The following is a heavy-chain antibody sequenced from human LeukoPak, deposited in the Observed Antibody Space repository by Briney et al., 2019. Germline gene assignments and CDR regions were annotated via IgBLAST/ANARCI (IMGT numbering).Heavy chain of an antibody. CDR2: IKHDGSEA. J-gene: IGHJ4*02. D-gene: IGHD3-10*01. CDR1: GFTVSSNH. CDR3: TRDALFGSGRTHLDF. Sequence: GGSLRLSCAASGFTVSSNHMSWVRQAPGRGLEWVANIKHDGSEAHYVDSVKGRFTISRDNAKNSLSLQMNSLNVDDTGVYFCTRDALFGSGRTHLDFWSQGTLVSVSS. V-gene: IGHV3-7*04.